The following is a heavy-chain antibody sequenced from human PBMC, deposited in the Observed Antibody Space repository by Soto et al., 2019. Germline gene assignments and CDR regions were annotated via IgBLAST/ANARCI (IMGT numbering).Heavy chain of an antibody. Sequence: EVQLVESGGGLVKPGGCLRLSCAASGFTFSRYSMNWVRQAPGKGLEWVSFISIRGSDIYYADPVKGRFTISRDNAKNSLYLQLNSLRAEDTAVYYCARDFYGDYGFDYWGQGTLVTVYS. V-gene: IGHV3-21*01. CDR2: ISIRGSDI. CDR1: GFTFSRYS. J-gene: IGHJ4*02. CDR3: ARDFYGDYGFDY. D-gene: IGHD4-17*01.